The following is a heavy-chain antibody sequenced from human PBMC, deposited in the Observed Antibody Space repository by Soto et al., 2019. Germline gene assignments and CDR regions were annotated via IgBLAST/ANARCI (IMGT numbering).Heavy chain of an antibody. CDR1: GASISSYY. CDR2: LYYSGSS. V-gene: IGHV4-59*01. CDR3: ARDKESSSWYLPRGSWFDP. Sequence: SETLSLTCTVSGASISSYYWSWIRQPPGKGLEWIGYLYYSGSSNYNPSLKSRVTISVDTSKNQFSLKLSSVTAADTAVYYCARDKESSSWYLPRGSWFDPWGQGTLVTVSS. J-gene: IGHJ5*02. D-gene: IGHD6-13*01.